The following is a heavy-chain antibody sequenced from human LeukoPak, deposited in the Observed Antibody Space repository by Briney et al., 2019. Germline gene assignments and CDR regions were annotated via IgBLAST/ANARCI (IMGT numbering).Heavy chain of an antibody. J-gene: IGHJ5*02. Sequence: SETLSLTCALSGYSISSGYYWGWIRQPPGKGLEWIGSIYHSGSTYYNPSLKSRVTISLDTSKNQFSLKLSSVTAADTAVYYCARLDSGSYPMGTHTLSFDPWGQGTLVTVSS. D-gene: IGHD1-26*01. CDR2: IYHSGST. CDR1: GYSISSGYY. CDR3: ARLDSGSYPMGTHTLSFDP. V-gene: IGHV4-38-2*01.